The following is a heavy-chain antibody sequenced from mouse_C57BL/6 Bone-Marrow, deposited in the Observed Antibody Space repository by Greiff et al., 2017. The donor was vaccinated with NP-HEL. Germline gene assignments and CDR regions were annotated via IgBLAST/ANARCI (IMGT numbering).Heavy chain of an antibody. J-gene: IGHJ2*01. Sequence: VQLKESGPGLVKPSQTVFLTCTVTGISITTGNYRWSWIRQFPGNKLEWIGYIYYSGTITYNPSLTSRTTITRDTPKNQFFLEMNSLTAEDTATYYCARDRGYYDYDGFSYYFDYWGQGTTLTVSS. CDR3: ARDRGYYDYDGFSYYFDY. CDR1: GISITTGNYR. CDR2: IYYSGTI. V-gene: IGHV3-5*01. D-gene: IGHD2-4*01.